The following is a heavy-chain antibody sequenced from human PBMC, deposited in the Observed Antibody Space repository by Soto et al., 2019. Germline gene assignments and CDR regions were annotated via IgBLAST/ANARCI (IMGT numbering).Heavy chain of an antibody. CDR2: IRIYNGDT. CDR3: ARDSGSYSGRFDL. Sequence: QVKLVQSGAEVKKPGASVKVSCKASGYSFTSYGINWVRQAPGQGLEWMGWIRIYNGDTKHAQKVQGRVTMTTDTPTNTAYMELGSLRSDDTAVYYCARDSGSYSGRFDLWGQGTLVTVSS. V-gene: IGHV1-18*01. J-gene: IGHJ5*02. CDR1: GYSFTSYG. D-gene: IGHD1-26*01.